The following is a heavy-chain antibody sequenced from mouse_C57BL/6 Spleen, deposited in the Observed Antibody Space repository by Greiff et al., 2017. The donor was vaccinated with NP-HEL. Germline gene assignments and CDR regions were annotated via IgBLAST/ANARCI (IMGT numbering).Heavy chain of an antibody. V-gene: IGHV5-6*02. D-gene: IGHD2-1*01. CDR3: ARQRDGNYAWFAY. Sequence: DVMLVESGGDLVKPGGSLKLSCAASGFTFSSYGMSWVRQTPDKRLEWVATISSGGSYTYYPDSVKGRFTISRDNAKNTLYLQMSSLKSEDTAMYYCARQRDGNYAWFAYWCQGTLVTVSA. CDR2: ISSGGSYT. J-gene: IGHJ3*01. CDR1: GFTFSSYG.